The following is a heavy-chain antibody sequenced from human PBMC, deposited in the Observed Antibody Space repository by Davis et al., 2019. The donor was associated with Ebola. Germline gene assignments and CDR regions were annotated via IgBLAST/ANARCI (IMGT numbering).Heavy chain of an antibody. CDR2: INTNTGNP. CDR1: GYTFTSYA. Sequence: ASVKVSCKASGYTFTSYAMHWVRQAPGQGLEWMGWINTNTGNPTYAQGFTGRFVFSLDTSVSTAYLQISSLKAEDTAVYYCARELTYDSSGYYPNPFYYYYYYGMDVWGKGTTVTVSS. V-gene: IGHV7-4-1*02. CDR3: ARELTYDSSGYYPNPFYYYYYYGMDV. D-gene: IGHD3-22*01. J-gene: IGHJ6*04.